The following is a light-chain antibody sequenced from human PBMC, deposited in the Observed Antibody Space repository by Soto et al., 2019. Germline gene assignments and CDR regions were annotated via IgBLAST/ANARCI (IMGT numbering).Light chain of an antibody. CDR1: SSDVGGYNY. V-gene: IGLV2-14*01. CDR3: ISYTNIDTWV. J-gene: IGLJ3*02. CDR2: DVS. Sequence: QSALTQPASVSGSPGQSITISCTGTSSDVGGYNYVSWYQQHPGKAPKLMIYDVSTRPSGVSIRFSGSKSDNTASLTISGLQAEDEADYYCISYTNIDTWVFGGGTKLTV.